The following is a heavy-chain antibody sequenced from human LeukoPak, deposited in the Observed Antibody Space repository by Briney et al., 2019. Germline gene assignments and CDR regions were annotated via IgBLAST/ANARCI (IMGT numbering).Heavy chain of an antibody. D-gene: IGHD3-22*01. CDR2: IYHSGNT. CDR3: ARDRNYYDSSGYYFAN. J-gene: IGHJ4*02. CDR1: GGSVSSGSSF. V-gene: IGHV4-61*01. Sequence: TSETLSLTCTVSGGSVSSGSSFWSWIRQPPGKGLEWIGYIYHSGNTNYNPSLKSRVTISVDTPKSQLSLKLNSVTAADTAVYYCARDRNYYDSSGYYFANWGQGTLVTVSS.